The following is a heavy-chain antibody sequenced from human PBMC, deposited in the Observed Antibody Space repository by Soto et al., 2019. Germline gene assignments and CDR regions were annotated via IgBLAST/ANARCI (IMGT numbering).Heavy chain of an antibody. Sequence: XESLSLSSAVSGYSIGSGYYWGWLRQPPGNGLEWIVRIYHGWSTYYNPSLNSRVTLSIDMTNNHVSLILNSVTAADTAVYYCARVGPWVPYYYHSTPYTFEKWFDSWGQGTLVTVSS. D-gene: IGHD3-22*01. V-gene: IGHV4-38-2*01. CDR1: GYSIGSGYY. CDR3: ARVGPWVPYYYHSTPYTFEKWFDS. J-gene: IGHJ5*01. CDR2: IYHGWST.